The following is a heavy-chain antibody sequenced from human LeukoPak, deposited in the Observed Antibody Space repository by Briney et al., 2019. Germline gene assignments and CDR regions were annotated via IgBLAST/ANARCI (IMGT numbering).Heavy chain of an antibody. Sequence: SETLSLTCAVSGDSISSGGYSWSWIRQPPGKGLEWIGYISHTGSSNYNPSLKSRVTISVDRSKNQFSLNLSSVTAADTAVYYCARKGYGDSGWFDPWGQGTLVTVSS. CDR3: ARKGYGDSGWFDP. V-gene: IGHV4-30-2*01. CDR2: ISHTGSS. D-gene: IGHD4-17*01. J-gene: IGHJ5*02. CDR1: GDSISSGGYS.